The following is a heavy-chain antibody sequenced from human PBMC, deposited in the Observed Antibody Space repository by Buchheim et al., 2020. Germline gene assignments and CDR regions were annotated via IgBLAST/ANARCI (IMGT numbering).Heavy chain of an antibody. Sequence: EVQLVESGGGLVKPGGSLRLSCAASGFTFSSYSMNWVRQAPGKGLEWVSSISSSSSYIYYADSVKGRFTISKDNDKKLMYLQMNSLRAEDTAVYYCARGRVAGNNYWGQGTL. CDR2: ISSSSSYI. CDR1: GFTFSSYS. V-gene: IGHV3-21*01. J-gene: IGHJ4*02. D-gene: IGHD6-19*01. CDR3: ARGRVAGNNY.